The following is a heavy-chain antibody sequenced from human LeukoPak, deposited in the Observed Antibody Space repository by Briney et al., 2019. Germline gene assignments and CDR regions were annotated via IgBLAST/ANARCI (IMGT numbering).Heavy chain of an antibody. V-gene: IGHV1-2*06. J-gene: IGHJ6*02. CDR3: ARRDAMDV. Sequence: ASVKVSCKASGFTFTGYYMHWVRQAPGQGLEWTGRVTPNSGDTNYAQKFQGRVTMTRDTSISTAYMELSRLTSDDTAVYYCARRDAMDVWGQGTTVTVS. CDR1: GFTFTGYY. CDR2: VTPNSGDT.